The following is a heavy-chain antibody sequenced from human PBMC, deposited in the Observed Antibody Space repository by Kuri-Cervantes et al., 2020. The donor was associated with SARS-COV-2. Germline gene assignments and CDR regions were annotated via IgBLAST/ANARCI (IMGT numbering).Heavy chain of an antibody. CDR1: GFTFSSYA. V-gene: IGHV3-23*01. J-gene: IGHJ6*03. CDR3: ARDWWYYDILTGYYSQPTYYYYYYMDV. Sequence: GGSLRLSCAASGFTFSSYAMSWVRQAPGKGLEWVSAISGSGGSTYYADSVKGRFTISRDNSKNTLYLQMNSLRAEDTAVYYCARDWWYYDILTGYYSQPTYYYYYYMDVWGKGTTVTVSS. CDR2: ISGSGGST. D-gene: IGHD3-9*01.